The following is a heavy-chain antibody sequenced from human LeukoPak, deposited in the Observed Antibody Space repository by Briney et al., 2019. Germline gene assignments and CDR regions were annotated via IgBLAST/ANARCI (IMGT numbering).Heavy chain of an antibody. CDR2: ISSSGGET. J-gene: IGHJ4*02. Sequence: GGSLRLSCAASGFTFNDYGMNWVSQAPGKGLEWVASISSSGGETYLADSLKGRFTVSRDNSKNTLHLQMNSLRAEDTAVYYCARKSYAPGSLSFSDYWGQGTLVTVSS. CDR1: GFTFNDYG. V-gene: IGHV3-23*01. CDR3: ARKSYAPGSLSFSDY. D-gene: IGHD3-10*01.